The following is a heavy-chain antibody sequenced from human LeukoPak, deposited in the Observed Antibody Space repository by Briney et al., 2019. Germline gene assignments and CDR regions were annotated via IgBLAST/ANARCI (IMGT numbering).Heavy chain of an antibody. Sequence: GESLRISCKGSGYSFTSYWISWVRQMPGKGVEWMGRIDPSDSYTNYSPSFQGHVTISADKSISTAYLQWSSLKASDTAMYYCARHERPGYYGSGSYYGYWGQGTLVTVSS. CDR3: ARHERPGYYGSGSYYGY. CDR1: GYSFTSYW. CDR2: IDPSDSYT. V-gene: IGHV5-10-1*01. D-gene: IGHD3-10*01. J-gene: IGHJ4*02.